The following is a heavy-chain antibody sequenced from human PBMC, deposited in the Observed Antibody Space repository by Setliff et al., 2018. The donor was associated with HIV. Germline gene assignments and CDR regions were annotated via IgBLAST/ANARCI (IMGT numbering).Heavy chain of an antibody. CDR1: GGSINNHY. CDR3: ARRSIVGVTRGFYYYGLDV. Sequence: SETLSLTCTVSGGSINNHYWYWIRQPPGKGLEWIGYIYISGTTNYHPSLKNRVTMSLDTSKTQVSLRLTSVTAADTAVYYCARRSIVGVTRGFYYYGLDVWGQGTTVTVSS. V-gene: IGHV4-4*09. D-gene: IGHD1-26*01. CDR2: IYISGTT. J-gene: IGHJ6*02.